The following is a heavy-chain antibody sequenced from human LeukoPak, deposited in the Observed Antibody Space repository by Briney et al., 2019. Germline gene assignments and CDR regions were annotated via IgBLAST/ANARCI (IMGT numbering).Heavy chain of an antibody. V-gene: IGHV3-21*01. CDR3: AKDLGDYDFWSGSNPYDP. CDR2: ISTTSRYI. CDR1: GFTFSSFG. Sequence: GGSLRLSCAVSGFTFSSFGMSWVRQAPGKGLEWVSSISTTSRYIFYADSVKGRFTISRDNAKSSPLLQMNSLRVEDSAVYYCAKDLGDYDFWSGSNPYDPWGQGTLVAVSS. J-gene: IGHJ5*02. D-gene: IGHD3-3*01.